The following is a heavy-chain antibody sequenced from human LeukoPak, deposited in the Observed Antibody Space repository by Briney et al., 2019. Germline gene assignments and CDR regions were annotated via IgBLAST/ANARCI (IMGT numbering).Heavy chain of an antibody. CDR2: ISGSGGST. CDR3: AKAAGIAVAGTGGY. CDR1: GFTFSSYA. J-gene: IGHJ4*02. D-gene: IGHD6-19*01. V-gene: IGHV3-23*01. Sequence: GGSLRLSCAASGFTFSSYAMSWVRQAPGKGLEWVSAISGSGGSTYYADSVRGRFTISRDNSKNTLYLQMNSLRAEDTAVYYCAKAAGIAVAGTGGYWGQGTLVTVSS.